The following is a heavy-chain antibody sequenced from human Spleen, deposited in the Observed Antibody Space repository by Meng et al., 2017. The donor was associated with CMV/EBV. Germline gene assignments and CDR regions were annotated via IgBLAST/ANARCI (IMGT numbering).Heavy chain of an antibody. CDR1: GYTFTGYY. CDR2: INPDSGDT. J-gene: IGHJ4*02. V-gene: IGHV1-2*06. CDR3: TRRPLGSTRPFDY. D-gene: IGHD1-26*01. Sequence: ASVKVSCKASGYTFTGYYMHWVRQAPGQGLEWMGHINPDSGDTKYAQKLEGRVSMTTATSMSTVYMELSSLRSDDTAFYYCTRRPLGSTRPFDYWGQGTLVTVSS.